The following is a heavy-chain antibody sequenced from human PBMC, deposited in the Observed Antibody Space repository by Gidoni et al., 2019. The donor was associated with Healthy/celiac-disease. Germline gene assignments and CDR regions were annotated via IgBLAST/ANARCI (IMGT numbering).Heavy chain of an antibody. V-gene: IGHV1-24*01. J-gene: IGHJ4*02. CDR1: GSTLTELS. CDR2: FDPEDGET. D-gene: IGHD5-18*01. CDR3: VIFGYSYGLFDY. Sequence: QVQLVQSGVEVKKPGASVKVSCKVSGSTLTELSMHWVRQAPGKGLEWMGGFDPEDGETIYAQKFQGRVTMTEDTSTDTAYMELSSLRSEDTAVYYCVIFGYSYGLFDYWGQGTLVTVSS.